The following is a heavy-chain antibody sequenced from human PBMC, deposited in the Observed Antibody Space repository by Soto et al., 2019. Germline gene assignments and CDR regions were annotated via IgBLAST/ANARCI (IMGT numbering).Heavy chain of an antibody. CDR3: AREPWAADY. CDR1: GFTVSTKY. V-gene: IGHV3-66*01. J-gene: IGHJ4*02. Sequence: GGSLSLSCAASGFTVSTKYMSWVRQAPGKGLEWVSVIYSGGSTFYADSVRGRFTISRDNSKNTVNLQMNSLRAEEKAVYYCAREPWAADYWGQGTLVTVSS. D-gene: IGHD3-16*01. CDR2: IYSGGST.